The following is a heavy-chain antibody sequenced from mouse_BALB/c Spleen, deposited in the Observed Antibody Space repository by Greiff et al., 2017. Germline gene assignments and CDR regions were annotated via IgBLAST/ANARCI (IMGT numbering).Heavy chain of an antibody. Sequence: VQLQQSGPSLVKPSQTLSLTCSVTGDSITSGYWNWIRKFPGNKLEYMGYISYSGSTYYNPSLKSRISITRDTSKNQYYLQLNSVTTEDTATYYCARERAYYRYDGWYFDVWGAGTTVTVSS. CDR3: ARERAYYRYDGWYFDV. V-gene: IGHV3-8*02. CDR1: GDSITSGY. D-gene: IGHD2-14*01. CDR2: ISYSGST. J-gene: IGHJ1*01.